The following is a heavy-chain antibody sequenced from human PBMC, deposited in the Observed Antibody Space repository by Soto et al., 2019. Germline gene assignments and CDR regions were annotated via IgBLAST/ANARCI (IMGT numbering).Heavy chain of an antibody. CDR3: ARGNYCSSTSCHRGMDV. J-gene: IGHJ6*02. V-gene: IGHV4-34*01. Sequence: QVQLQQWGAGLLKPSETLSLTCAVYGGSFSGYYWSWIRQPPGKGLEWIGEINHSGSTNYNPFLKSRITRTIDTSKNQFSLKLSSVTAADTAVYYCARGNYCSSTSCHRGMDVWGQGTTVTVSS. CDR2: INHSGST. CDR1: GGSFSGYY. D-gene: IGHD2-2*02.